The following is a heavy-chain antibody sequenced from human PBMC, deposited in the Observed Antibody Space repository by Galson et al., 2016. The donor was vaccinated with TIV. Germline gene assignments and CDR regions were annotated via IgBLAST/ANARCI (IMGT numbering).Heavy chain of an antibody. V-gene: IGHV1-69*04. D-gene: IGHD3-16*01. CDR1: GGTFSSYV. CDR2: FTPILGMS. Sequence: SVKVSCKASGGTFSSYVISWVRQAPGQGLEWMGRFTPILGMSNYAQKFQGRVTITADESTSTAYMELSSLRSEDTAVYYRAVGRGMAAYYMDVWGKGTTVTVSS. J-gene: IGHJ6*03. CDR3: AVGRGMAAYYMDV.